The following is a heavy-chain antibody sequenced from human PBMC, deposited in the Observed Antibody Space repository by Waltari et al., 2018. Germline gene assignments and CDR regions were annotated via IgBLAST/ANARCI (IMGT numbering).Heavy chain of an antibody. CDR2: MSAGGNT. V-gene: IGHV4-61*02. Sequence: QVQLQESGPRLVKPSETLSLTCTISGGSMTSGADYWSCIRQPAGKELGGSGRMSAGGNTDYSPSLKSRATISVDTSKSQFSLKVTSVTAADTAMYYCARLHYFGSASYNDGIDIWGQGTMVTVSS. CDR3: ARLHYFGSASYNDGIDI. J-gene: IGHJ3*02. CDR1: GGSMTSGADY. D-gene: IGHD3-10*01.